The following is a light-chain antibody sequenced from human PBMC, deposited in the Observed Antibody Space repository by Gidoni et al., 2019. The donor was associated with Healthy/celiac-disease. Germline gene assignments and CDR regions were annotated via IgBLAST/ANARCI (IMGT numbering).Light chain of an antibody. Sequence: DIQMTQSPSSLSASVGHRVPITCRESQGISNYLAWFQKKPGKATKSMIYAASSLKSGVPAKFSGSGSGTDFTLTISSLQPEDCATYYCKQYNSYPRTFGQGTKVEIK. V-gene: IGKV1-16*02. CDR3: KQYNSYPRT. J-gene: IGKJ1*01. CDR1: QGISNY. CDR2: AAS.